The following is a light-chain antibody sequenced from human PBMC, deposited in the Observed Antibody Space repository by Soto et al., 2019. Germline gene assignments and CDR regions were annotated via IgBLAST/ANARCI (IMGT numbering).Light chain of an antibody. CDR1: SSDIGRYNY. V-gene: IGLV2-14*01. J-gene: IGLJ1*01. CDR3: SSYISSSTYV. CDR2: DVS. Sequence: QSALTQPASVSGSPGQSITISCTGTSSDIGRYNYVSWYQQYPGKAPKFMIYDVSNRPSGVSNRFSGSKSGNTASLTISGLQAEDEADYYCSSYISSSTYVFGTGYKLTVL.